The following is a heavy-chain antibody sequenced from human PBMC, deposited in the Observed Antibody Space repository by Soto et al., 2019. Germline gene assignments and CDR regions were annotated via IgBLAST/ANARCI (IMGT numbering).Heavy chain of an antibody. CDR1: GDTIKNYD. Sequence: SETLSLTCTVSGDTIKNYDWSWIRQPPGKGLEWIGYIYYSGNTNYSPSLKGRVTISVDTSKNQFSLKVNSVTPADTAVYYCVRDLYTFGLLSDAAYNSFGPWGQGTQVT. V-gene: IGHV4-59*12. CDR3: VRDLYTFGLLSDAAYNSFGP. J-gene: IGHJ5*02. CDR2: IYYSGNT. D-gene: IGHD3-3*01.